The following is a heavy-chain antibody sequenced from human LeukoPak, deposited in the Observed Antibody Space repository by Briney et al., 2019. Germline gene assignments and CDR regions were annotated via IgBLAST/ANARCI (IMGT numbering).Heavy chain of an antibody. CDR1: GGSISSYY. CDR2: IYYSGST. V-gene: IGHV4-59*08. Sequence: SGTLSLTCTVSGGSISSYYWSWIRRPPGKGLEWIGYIYYSGSTNYNPSLKSRVTISVDTSKNQFSLKLSSVTAADTAVYYCARSHYDILTGYRPFDYWGQGTLVTVSS. CDR3: ARSHYDILTGYRPFDY. D-gene: IGHD3-9*01. J-gene: IGHJ4*02.